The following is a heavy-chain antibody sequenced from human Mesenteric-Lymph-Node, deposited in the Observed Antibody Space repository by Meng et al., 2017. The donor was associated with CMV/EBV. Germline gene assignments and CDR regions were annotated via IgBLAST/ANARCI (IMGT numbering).Heavy chain of an antibody. CDR3: VRYYGAGSYFGGS. J-gene: IGHJ5*02. CDR2: IIGDGTT. V-gene: IGHV3-53*01. D-gene: IGHD3-10*01. Sequence: GESLKISCAASGFTFSSYWMSWVRQAPGKGLEWVSVIIGDGTTYYAGCVRGRFTIARDNSKDTLYLQMNSLRAEDTAVYYCVRYYGAGSYFGGSWGQGTQVTVSS. CDR1: GFTFSSYW.